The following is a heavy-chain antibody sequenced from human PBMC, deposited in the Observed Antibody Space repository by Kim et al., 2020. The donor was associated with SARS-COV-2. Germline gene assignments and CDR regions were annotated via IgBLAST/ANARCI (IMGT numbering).Heavy chain of an antibody. J-gene: IGHJ6*02. Sequence: QKSQGRVTITRDTAASTAYMELSSLRSEDTAVYYCARVWGQQLSYYGMAVWGQGTTVTVSS. D-gene: IGHD6-13*01. V-gene: IGHV1-3*01. CDR3: ARVWGQQLSYYGMAV.